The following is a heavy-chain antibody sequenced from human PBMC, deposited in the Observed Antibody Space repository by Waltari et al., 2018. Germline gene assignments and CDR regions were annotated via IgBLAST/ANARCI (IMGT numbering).Heavy chain of an antibody. CDR3: ARESGDYSPFDN. J-gene: IGHJ4*02. CDR1: GGSIRSYY. Sequence: QVQLQESGPGLVKPLETLSLTCSVSGGSIRSYYCSWIRQPAGKGLEWIGHIFTSGITMYNPSLKSRVTMSVDTSKNQFSLKLTSVTAADTAVYYCARESGDYSPFDNWGQGTLVTVSS. V-gene: IGHV4-4*07. D-gene: IGHD4-17*01. CDR2: IFTSGIT.